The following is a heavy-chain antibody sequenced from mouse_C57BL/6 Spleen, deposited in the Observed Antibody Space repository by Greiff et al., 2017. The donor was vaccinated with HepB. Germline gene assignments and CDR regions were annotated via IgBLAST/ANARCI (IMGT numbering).Heavy chain of an antibody. D-gene: IGHD1-1*01. CDR1: GYTFTDYE. Sequence: VKLVESGAELVRPGASVTLSCKASGYTFTDYEMHWVKQTPVHGLEWIGAIDPETGGTAYNQKFKGKAILTADKSSSTAYMELRSLTSEDSAVYYCTRDYGSSWGFAYWGQGTLVTVSA. V-gene: IGHV1-15*01. J-gene: IGHJ3*01. CDR2: IDPETGGT. CDR3: TRDYGSSWGFAY.